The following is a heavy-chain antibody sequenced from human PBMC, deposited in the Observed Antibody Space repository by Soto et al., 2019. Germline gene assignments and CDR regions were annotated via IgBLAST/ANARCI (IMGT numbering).Heavy chain of an antibody. V-gene: IGHV4-34*01. CDR2: INHSGST. D-gene: IGHD3-9*01. Sequence: SETLSLTCAVYGGSFSGYYWSWIRQPPGKGLEWIGEINHSGSTNYNPSLKSRVTISVDKSKNQFSLKLMSLSAAGTAVYYCGRLEGLATISYYFDYWGQGALVTVSS. CDR1: GGSFSGYY. J-gene: IGHJ4*02. CDR3: GRLEGLATISYYFDY.